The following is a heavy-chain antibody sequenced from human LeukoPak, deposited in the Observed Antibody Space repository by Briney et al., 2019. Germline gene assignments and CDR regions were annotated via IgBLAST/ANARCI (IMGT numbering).Heavy chain of an antibody. CDR1: GFIFSTYS. Sequence: PGGSLRPSCAASGFIFSTYSINWVRQAPGKGLEWVSSISGTSNYIYYADSVKGRFTISRDNAKNSLWLQMNSLRAEDTAVYYCARALHPAYYYDGSAYPYCFDYWGQGTLVTASS. D-gene: IGHD3-22*01. CDR2: ISGTSNYI. V-gene: IGHV3-21*01. CDR3: ARALHPAYYYDGSAYPYCFDY. J-gene: IGHJ4*02.